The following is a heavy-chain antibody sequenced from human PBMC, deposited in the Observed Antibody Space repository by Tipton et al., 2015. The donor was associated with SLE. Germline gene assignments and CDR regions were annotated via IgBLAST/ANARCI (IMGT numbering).Heavy chain of an antibody. J-gene: IGHJ6*02. CDR2: ISYDGSNK. CDR3: ASELTGYYGTDV. V-gene: IGHV3-30*04. D-gene: IGHD7-27*01. CDR1: EFAFSSYP. Sequence: RSLRLSCAASEFAFSSYPMHWVRQTPGKGLEWVSLISYDGSNKYYADSVKGRFTISRDNSKNTLYLQMNSLRAEDTAVYYCASELTGYYGTDVWGQGTTVTVSS.